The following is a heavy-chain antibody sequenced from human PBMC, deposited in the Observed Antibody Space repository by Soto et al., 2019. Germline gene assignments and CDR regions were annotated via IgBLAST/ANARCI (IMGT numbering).Heavy chain of an antibody. Sequence: GASVKVSCKASGGTFSSYAISWVRQAPGQGLEWMGGIIPIFGTANYAQKFQGRVTITADESTSTAYMELSSLRSEDTAVYYCARHRRILVPYNWFDPWGQGTLVTVSS. D-gene: IGHD2-15*01. CDR3: ARHRRILVPYNWFDP. CDR2: IIPIFGTA. CDR1: GGTFSSYA. J-gene: IGHJ5*02. V-gene: IGHV1-69*13.